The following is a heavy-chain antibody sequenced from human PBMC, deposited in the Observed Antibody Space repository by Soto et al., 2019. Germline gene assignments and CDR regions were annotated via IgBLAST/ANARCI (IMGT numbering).Heavy chain of an antibody. CDR2: ISHDGSDK. CDR3: AKYAQPAVSIRPPDF. CDR1: GFTFTTYG. D-gene: IGHD2-21*01. V-gene: IGHV3-30*18. J-gene: IGHJ4*01. Sequence: QVQLVESGGGVVQPGTSLRLSCAASGFTFTTYGMHWVRQAPGKGLEWVALISHDGSDKYYADSVKGRFTISRDNSKNTLSLQMNSLSVEDTAVYFCAKYAQPAVSIRPPDFWFQGTLVTVSS.